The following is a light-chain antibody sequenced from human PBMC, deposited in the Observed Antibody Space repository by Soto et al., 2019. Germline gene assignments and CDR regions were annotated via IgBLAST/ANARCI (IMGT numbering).Light chain of an antibody. CDR3: QQYDNLPYT. CDR1: QDISNY. CDR2: DAS. V-gene: IGKV1-33*01. Sequence: DIQMTQSPSSLSASIGERVTITYQASQDISNYFNWYQQKPGKAPKLLIYDASNLETGVPSRFSGSGSGTDFTFTISSLQPEDIATYYCQQYDNLPYTFGQGTKLEIK. J-gene: IGKJ2*01.